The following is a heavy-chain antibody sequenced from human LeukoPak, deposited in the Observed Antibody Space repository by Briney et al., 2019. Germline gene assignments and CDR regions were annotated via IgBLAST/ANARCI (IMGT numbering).Heavy chain of an antibody. CDR2: ISGSGDNS. D-gene: IGHD2-15*01. V-gene: IGHV3-23*01. CDR1: GFTFSDYY. J-gene: IGHJ4*02. CDR3: AKCNGVTCYSSSDY. Sequence: PGGSLRLSCAASGFTFSDYYVSWIRQAPGKGLEWVSAISGSGDNSYYAASVKGRFTISRDNPKNTVYLQMNSLRAEDTAVYYCAKCNGVTCYSSSDYWGQGTLVTVSS.